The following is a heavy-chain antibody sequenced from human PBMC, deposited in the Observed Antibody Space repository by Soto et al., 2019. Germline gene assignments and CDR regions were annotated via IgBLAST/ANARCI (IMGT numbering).Heavy chain of an antibody. CDR1: GFTFSSYA. D-gene: IGHD3-22*01. J-gene: IGHJ4*02. Sequence: PGGSLSLSCAASGFTFSSYAMHWVRQAPGKGLEWVAVISYDGSNKYYADSVKGRFTISRDNSKNTLYLQMNSLRAEDTAVYYCARPARYYYDSSGYYYFDYWGQGTLVTVSS. CDR2: ISYDGSNK. CDR3: ARPARYYYDSSGYYYFDY. V-gene: IGHV3-30-3*01.